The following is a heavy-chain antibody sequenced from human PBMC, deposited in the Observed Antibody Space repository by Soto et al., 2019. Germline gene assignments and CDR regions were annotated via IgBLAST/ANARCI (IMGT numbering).Heavy chain of an antibody. V-gene: IGHV3-21*06. J-gene: IGHJ4*02. CDR3: ARESEDLTSNFDY. CDR2: ISSTTNYI. CDR1: GFTFTRYS. Sequence: GSLRLSCPASGFTFTRYSMNWFRQAPGKGLEWVSSISSTTNYIYYGNSMKGRFTISRDNAKNSLYLEMNSLRAEDTAVYYCARESEDLTSNFDYWGQGTLVTVS.